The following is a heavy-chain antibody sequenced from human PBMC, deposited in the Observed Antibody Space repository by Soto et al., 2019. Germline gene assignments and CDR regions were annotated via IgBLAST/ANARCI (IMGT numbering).Heavy chain of an antibody. V-gene: IGHV4-30-2*05. CDR3: ARTYGDYGYYYYGMDV. CDR2: IYHSGST. Sequence: SETLSLTCAVSGGSISSGGYSWSWIRQPPGKGLEWIGYIYHSGSTYYNPSLKSRVTILEDTSKNQFSLKLSSVTAADTAVYYCARTYGDYGYYYYGMDVWGQGTTVTVSS. CDR1: GGSISSGGYS. D-gene: IGHD4-17*01. J-gene: IGHJ6*02.